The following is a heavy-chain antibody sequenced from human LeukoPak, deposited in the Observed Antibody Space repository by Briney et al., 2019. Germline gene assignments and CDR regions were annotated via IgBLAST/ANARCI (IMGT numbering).Heavy chain of an antibody. CDR2: ISTYNGNT. Sequence: VASVKVSCKASGYTFTNFGISWVRQAPGQRPEWMGWISTYNGNTNYAQNLQDRVTLTTDTSTTTVYMELRSLRSDDTAVYYCARDKDEDYDTSGMFQYWGQGTLVTVSS. V-gene: IGHV1-18*04. D-gene: IGHD3-22*01. J-gene: IGHJ1*01. CDR1: GYTFTNFG. CDR3: ARDKDEDYDTSGMFQY.